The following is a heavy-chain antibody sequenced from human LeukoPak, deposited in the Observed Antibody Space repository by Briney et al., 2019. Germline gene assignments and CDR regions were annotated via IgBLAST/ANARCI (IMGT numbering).Heavy chain of an antibody. CDR2: IYTSGST. V-gene: IGHV4-4*07. J-gene: IGHJ5*02. Sequence: SETLSLTCTVSGGSISSYYWSWIRQPAGKGLEWIGRIYTSGSTNYNPSLKSRVTMSADTSKNQFSLKLSSVTAADTAVYYCAREVDIVATIKGASNWFDPWGQGTLVTVSS. D-gene: IGHD5-12*01. CDR3: AREVDIVATIKGASNWFDP. CDR1: GGSISSYY.